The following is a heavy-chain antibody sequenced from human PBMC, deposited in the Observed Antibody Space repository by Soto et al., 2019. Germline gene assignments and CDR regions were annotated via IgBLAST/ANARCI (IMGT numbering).Heavy chain of an antibody. CDR2: ISSSSSTI. J-gene: IGHJ4*02. Sequence: PGGSLRLSCAASGFTFSSYSMNWVRQAPGKGLEWVSYISSSSSTIYYADSVKGRFTISRDNAKNSLYLQMNSLRAEDTAVYYCARRTGFDYWGQGTRVTVAS. V-gene: IGHV3-48*01. CDR3: ARRTGFDY. CDR1: GFTFSSYS.